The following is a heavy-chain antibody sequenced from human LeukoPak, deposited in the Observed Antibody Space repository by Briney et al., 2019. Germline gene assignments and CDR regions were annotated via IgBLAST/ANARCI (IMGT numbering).Heavy chain of an antibody. Sequence: ASMKVSCKASGYPFTFFCIHWVRQAPGQGLEWMGRINPKRGDTDFAQKFQGRVTMTRDTPITTVYMELSRLTSDDTAVYYCARGGRDTGPYNWFDPWGQGTLVTVSS. V-gene: IGHV1-2*06. CDR3: ARGGRDTGPYNWFDP. CDR2: INPKRGDT. CDR1: GYPFTFFC. D-gene: IGHD1-14*01. J-gene: IGHJ5*02.